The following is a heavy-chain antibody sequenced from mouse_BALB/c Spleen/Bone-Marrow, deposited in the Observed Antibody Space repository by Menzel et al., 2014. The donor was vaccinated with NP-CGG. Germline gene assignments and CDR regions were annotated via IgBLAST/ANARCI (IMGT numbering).Heavy chain of an antibody. CDR1: GYTFTSYW. V-gene: IGHV1S81*02. J-gene: IGHJ3*01. D-gene: IGHD2-3*01. CDR3: ARYEGPAWFAY. CDR2: INPSNGRT. Sequence: QVQLKHSGAELVKPGASVKLSCKASGYTFTSYWIHWVKLRPGHGLEWIGEINPSNGRTNYNEKFKNKATLTVDKSSSTAYIQLSSLTSEDSAVYYCARYEGPAWFAYWGQGTLVTVS.